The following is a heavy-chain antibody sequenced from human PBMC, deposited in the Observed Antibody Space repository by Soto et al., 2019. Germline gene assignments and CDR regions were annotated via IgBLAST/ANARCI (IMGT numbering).Heavy chain of an antibody. CDR3: ARDRVGDGYRIYIDY. J-gene: IGHJ4*02. CDR2: INAGNGNT. D-gene: IGHD1-26*01. CDR1: GYTFTSYA. Sequence: QVQLVQSGAEVKKPGASVKVSCKASGYTFTSYAMHWVRQAPGQRLEWMGWINAGNGNTKYSQKFKGRVTITRDTSASTANMELSSLRSEDTAVYYCARDRVGDGYRIYIDYWGQGTLVTVSS. V-gene: IGHV1-3*01.